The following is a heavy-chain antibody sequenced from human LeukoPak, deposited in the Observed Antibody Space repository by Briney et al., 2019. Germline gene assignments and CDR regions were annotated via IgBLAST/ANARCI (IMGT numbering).Heavy chain of an antibody. CDR1: GFTVSSNY. CDR2: IYSGGGT. D-gene: IGHD3-16*01. V-gene: IGHV3-66*02. J-gene: IGHJ4*02. CDR3: ASHYDYVPNFDY. Sequence: GGSLRLSCAASGFTVSSNYMSWVRQAPGKGLEWVSVIYSGGGTNYADTVKGRFTISRDHSKNTLYLQMNSLRAEDTAVYYCASHYDYVPNFDYWGQGTLVTVSS.